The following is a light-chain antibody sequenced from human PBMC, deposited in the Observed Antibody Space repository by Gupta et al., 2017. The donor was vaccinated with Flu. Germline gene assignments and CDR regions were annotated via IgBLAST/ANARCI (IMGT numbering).Light chain of an antibody. Sequence: IVMTQSPLSLAVTPGEPASIPCRSSQSLLNYKGYNHLYWSLQQQRQSPQILIYLGSTRASGVPDRLSGSGSGSDFILKISRVEAEDVGVYYRMQGLQSPWTFGQGTKVEVK. CDR2: LGS. J-gene: IGKJ1*01. CDR3: MQGLQSPWT. CDR1: QSLLNYKGYNH. V-gene: IGKV2-28*01.